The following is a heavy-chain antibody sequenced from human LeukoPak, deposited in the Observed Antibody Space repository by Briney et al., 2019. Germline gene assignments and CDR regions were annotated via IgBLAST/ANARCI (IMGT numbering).Heavy chain of an antibody. CDR2: IYHSGNT. Sequence: SETLSLTCAVSGYSISSGYYWGWIRQPPGKGVEWIGSIYHSGNTYYNPSLKSRVTISVDTSKNQFSLNLSSVTAADTAVYYCARDSLPLGYCSGGSCRQPDYWGQGTLVTVSS. V-gene: IGHV4-38-2*02. D-gene: IGHD2-15*01. J-gene: IGHJ4*02. CDR1: GYSISSGYY. CDR3: ARDSLPLGYCSGGSCRQPDY.